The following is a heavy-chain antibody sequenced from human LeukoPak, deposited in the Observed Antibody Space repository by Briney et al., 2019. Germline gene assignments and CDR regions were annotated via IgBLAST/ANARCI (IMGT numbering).Heavy chain of an antibody. J-gene: IGHJ6*03. Sequence: SETLSLTCSISGGSISSYYWSWIRQPPGKGLEWIGYIYYSGSTKYNPSLKSRVTISVDTSKNQFSLKLNSVTAADTAVYYCARGKYYDSSGYRPYYLYYFMDVWGKGTTVTVSS. CDR1: GGSISSYY. V-gene: IGHV4-59*01. CDR2: IYYSGST. CDR3: ARGKYYDSSGYRPYYLYYFMDV. D-gene: IGHD3-22*01.